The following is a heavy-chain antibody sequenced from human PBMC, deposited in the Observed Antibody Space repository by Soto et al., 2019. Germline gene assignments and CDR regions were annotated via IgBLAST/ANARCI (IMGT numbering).Heavy chain of an antibody. V-gene: IGHV3-30*18. Sequence: GSLRLSCAASGFSFSSNGMHWVRQAPGKGLEWVAIISYDGNNKYYADSVKGRFTISRDNSKNTLYLQMNSLRVEDTAVYYCAKDRVESGLGEIDYWGQGTLVTVSS. D-gene: IGHD3-16*01. CDR3: AKDRVESGLGEIDY. CDR2: ISYDGNNK. J-gene: IGHJ4*02. CDR1: GFSFSSNG.